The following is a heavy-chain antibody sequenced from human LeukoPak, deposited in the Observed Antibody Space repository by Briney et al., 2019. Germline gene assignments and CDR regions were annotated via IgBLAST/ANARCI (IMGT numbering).Heavy chain of an antibody. CDR2: IIPIFGTT. V-gene: IGHV1-69*05. CDR1: GGTFSNYA. Sequence: ASVKVSCKASGGTFSNYAISWLRQAPGQGLEWRGRIIPIFGTTNSAQKFQVRVTIITYGSTSAVYVWLSSLRSEETAVYSCARTPTTMTTDAFDVWGQGTIVTVSS. J-gene: IGHJ3*01. D-gene: IGHD4-17*01. CDR3: ARTPTTMTTDAFDV.